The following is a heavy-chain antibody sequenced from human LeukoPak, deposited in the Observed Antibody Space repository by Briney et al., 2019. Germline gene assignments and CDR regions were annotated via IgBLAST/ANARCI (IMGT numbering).Heavy chain of an antibody. CDR1: GFSVSGYW. V-gene: IGHV3-48*04. Sequence: PGGSLRLSCAVSGFSVSGYWMTWVRQAPGKGLEWVSYISDSGSVIHYADSVKGRFTISRDNAKNSLYLQMNSLRAEDTAVYYCASIVAAATGLDGFDIWGQGTMVTVSS. CDR2: ISDSGSVI. CDR3: ASIVAAATGLDGFDI. J-gene: IGHJ3*02. D-gene: IGHD6-25*01.